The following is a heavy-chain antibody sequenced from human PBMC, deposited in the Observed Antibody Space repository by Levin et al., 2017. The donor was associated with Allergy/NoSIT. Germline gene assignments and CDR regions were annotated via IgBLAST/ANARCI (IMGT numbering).Heavy chain of an antibody. CDR3: ARLLGGHSISIFGVLSNYYYTIDV. CDR1: GGSIRSDDEY. J-gene: IGHJ6*02. Sequence: MTSETLSLTCTVSGGSIRSDDEYWGWIRQPPGKGLEWIGSVYYSGSTYYTPSLKSRVTISRDTSKNQFSLNLTSVTAADTAVYFCARLLGGHSISIFGVLSNYYYTIDVWGQGTTVTVSS. CDR2: VYYSGST. V-gene: IGHV4-39*01. D-gene: IGHD3-3*01.